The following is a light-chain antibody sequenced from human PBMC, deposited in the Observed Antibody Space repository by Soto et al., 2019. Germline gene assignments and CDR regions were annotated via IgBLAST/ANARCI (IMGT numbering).Light chain of an antibody. CDR3: CSYADKYTYV. CDR1: NSDVGDYDY. CDR2: DVT. V-gene: IGLV2-11*01. J-gene: IGLJ1*01. Sequence: QSVLTQPRSVSGSPGQSVTIFCTGTNSDVGDYDYVSWYQHHAGKAPKLLVYDVTKRPSGVPDRFSGSKSGNTASLTISGLQADDEADYYCCSYADKYTYVFGTGTKVTLL.